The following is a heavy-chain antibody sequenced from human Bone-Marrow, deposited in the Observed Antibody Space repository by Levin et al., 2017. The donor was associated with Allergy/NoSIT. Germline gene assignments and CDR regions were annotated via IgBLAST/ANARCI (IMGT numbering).Heavy chain of an antibody. CDR2: IYNDGGT. CDR3: ARDYYYVWGSYEG. J-gene: IGHJ4*02. V-gene: IGHV3-53*01. D-gene: IGHD3-16*01. Sequence: PGGSLRLSCAASGFTVSSNYMSWVRLAPGKGLEWVSVIYNDGGTYYADSVKGRFTISRDNSKNTVYLQMNSLRAEDTAVDYCARDYYYVWGSYEGWGQGTLVTVSS. CDR1: GFTVSSNY.